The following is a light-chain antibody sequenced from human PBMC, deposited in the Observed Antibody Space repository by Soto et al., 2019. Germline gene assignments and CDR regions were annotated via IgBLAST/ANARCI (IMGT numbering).Light chain of an antibody. CDR3: QSYDSSLKNV. V-gene: IGLV1-40*01. CDR1: SSNIGAGYD. CDR2: GNS. J-gene: IGLJ1*01. Sequence: QSVLTQPPSVSGAPGQSVTISCTGSSSNIGAGYDVYWYQQLPGTAPKLLIYGNSNRPSGVPDRFSGSKSGTSASLAIAGLQAEDEADYYCQSYDSSLKNVFGTGTKVTVL.